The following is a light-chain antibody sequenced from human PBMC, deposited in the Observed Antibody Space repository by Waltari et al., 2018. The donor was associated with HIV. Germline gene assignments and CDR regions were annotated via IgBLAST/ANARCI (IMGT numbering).Light chain of an antibody. V-gene: IGKV1-6*01. J-gene: IGKJ5*01. CDR1: QDIGND. CDR3: LQDYNYPRN. Sequence: AIQMTQSPSSLSASVGDRVTITCRASQDIGNDLGWYQQKPGKAPKLLIYAASSLQSGVPSRFSGSRSVTDFTLTISSLQPEDFATYYCLQDYNYPRNFGQGTRLEIK. CDR2: AAS.